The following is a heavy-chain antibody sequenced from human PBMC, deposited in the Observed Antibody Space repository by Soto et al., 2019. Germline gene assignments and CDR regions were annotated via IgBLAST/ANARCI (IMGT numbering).Heavy chain of an antibody. D-gene: IGHD2-2*01. J-gene: IGHJ4*02. V-gene: IGHV4-39*01. CDR3: ARIPYAVYYFDY. Sequence: SETLSLTCTVSGGSVSSSSYYWGWIRQPPGKGLEWIGSIYYSGSTCYNPSLKSRVTISVDTSKNQFSLKLSSVTAADTAVYYCARIPYAVYYFDYWGQGTLVTVSS. CDR1: GGSVSSSSYY. CDR2: IYYSGST.